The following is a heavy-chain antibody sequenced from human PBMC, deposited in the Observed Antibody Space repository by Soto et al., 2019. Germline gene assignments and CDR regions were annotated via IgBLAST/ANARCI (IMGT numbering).Heavy chain of an antibody. Sequence: PSETLSLTCAVSGDSISSSNWWSWVRQPPGKGLEWIGEIYHSGSTNYNPSLKSRVTISVDKSKNQFSLKLSSVTAADTAVYYCARGNVFVGYDPPESFDFWCQGIFVSV. CDR2: IYHSGST. CDR1: GDSISSSNW. V-gene: IGHV4-4*02. CDR3: ARGNVFVGYDPPESFDF. D-gene: IGHD5-12*01. J-gene: IGHJ3*01.